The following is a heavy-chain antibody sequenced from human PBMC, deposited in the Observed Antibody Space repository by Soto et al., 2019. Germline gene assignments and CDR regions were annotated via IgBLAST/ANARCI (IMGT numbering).Heavy chain of an antibody. J-gene: IGHJ6*02. Sequence: QVQLQESGPGLVKPSQTLSLTCTVSGGSISSGGYYWSWIRQHPGKGLEWIGYIYYSGSTYYNPSLKSRVTISVDRSKNQFSLKLSSVTAADTAVYYCAASCVGCGGFNYYGMDVWGQGTTVTVSS. V-gene: IGHV4-31*03. D-gene: IGHD2-21*01. CDR1: GGSISSGGYY. CDR3: AASCVGCGGFNYYGMDV. CDR2: IYYSGST.